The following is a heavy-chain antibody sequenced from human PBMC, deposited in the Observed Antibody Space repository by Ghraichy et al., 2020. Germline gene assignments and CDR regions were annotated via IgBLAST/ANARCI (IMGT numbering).Heavy chain of an antibody. CDR2: ISGSGGST. V-gene: IGHV3-23*01. Sequence: GGSLRLSCAASGFTFSTYAMSWVRQAPGKGLEWVSAISGSGGSTYYADSVKGRFTISRDNSKNTLYLQMNSLRAEDTAVYYCAKDRYGSSGSGSYYDYWGQGTLVTVSS. CDR1: GFTFSTYA. D-gene: IGHD3-10*01. J-gene: IGHJ4*02. CDR3: AKDRYGSSGSGSYYDY.